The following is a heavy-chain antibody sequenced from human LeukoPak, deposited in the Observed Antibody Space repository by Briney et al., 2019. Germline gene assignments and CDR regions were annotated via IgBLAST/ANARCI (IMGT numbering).Heavy chain of an antibody. CDR3: ARSGGSSSLGY. CDR1: GFTFSSYW. Sequence: GGSLRLSCAASGFTFSSYWMHCVRQAPGKGLVWVSHINTDGSSTTYADSVKGRLTISRDNAKNTLYLQMNSLRAEDTAVYYCARSGGSSSLGYWGQGTVVTVSS. V-gene: IGHV3-74*01. CDR2: INTDGSST. D-gene: IGHD6-6*01. J-gene: IGHJ4*02.